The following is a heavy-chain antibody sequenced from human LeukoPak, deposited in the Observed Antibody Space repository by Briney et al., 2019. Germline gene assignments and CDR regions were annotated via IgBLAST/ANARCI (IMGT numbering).Heavy chain of an antibody. Sequence: PGGSLRLSCAVSGFSFRSYGMHWVRQAPGKGLEWVAVIWYDGSNKYYADSVKGRFTISRDNSKNTLYLQMNSLRAEDTAVYYCASDRGGYYRGGYFDYWGQGTLVTVSS. CDR3: ASDRGGYYRGGYFDY. V-gene: IGHV3-33*01. J-gene: IGHJ4*02. CDR2: IWYDGSNK. D-gene: IGHD5-12*01. CDR1: GFSFRSYG.